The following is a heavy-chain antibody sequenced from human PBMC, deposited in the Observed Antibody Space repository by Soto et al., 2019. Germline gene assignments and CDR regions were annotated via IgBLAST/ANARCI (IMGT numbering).Heavy chain of an antibody. CDR3: ARVVRYPPRFDY. CDR2: ISSSSSTI. D-gene: IGHD3-9*01. CDR1: GFTFRSYT. Sequence: EVQLVESGGGLVQPGGSLRLPCAPSGFTFRSYTMNWVRKAPGKGLEWVSYISSSSSTIYYADSVKGRFTISRDNAKNSLYLQMNSLRAEDTAVYYCARVVRYPPRFDYWGQGTLVTVSS. J-gene: IGHJ4*02. V-gene: IGHV3-48*01.